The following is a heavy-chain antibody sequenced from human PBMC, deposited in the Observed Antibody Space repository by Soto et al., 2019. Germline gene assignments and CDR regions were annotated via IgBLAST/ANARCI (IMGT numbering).Heavy chain of an antibody. Sequence: GGSLRLSCAASGFTFTTHWMHWVRQGPEKGLAWVARINGDGSETTYADSVRGRLTISRDNAKNTLYLQLNNMRVEDTAVYYCAAYSPHDGTVGGNYCGQGTLVTVSS. CDR3: AAYSPHDGTVGGNY. J-gene: IGHJ4*02. CDR1: GFTFTTHW. V-gene: IGHV3-74*01. D-gene: IGHD2-21*01. CDR2: INGDGSET.